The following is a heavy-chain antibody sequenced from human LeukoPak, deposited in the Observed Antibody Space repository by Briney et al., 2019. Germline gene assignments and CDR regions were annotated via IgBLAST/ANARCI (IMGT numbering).Heavy chain of an antibody. CDR2: ISTGGGGT. CDR3: AKDRPENY. CDR1: GFTFSSYG. V-gene: IGHV3-23*01. Sequence: GGTLRLSCAASGFTFSSYGMSWVRQAPGKGLEWVSTISTGGGGTYYADSVKGRFTISRDNSKNTLYLQMNSLRADDTAVHYCAKDRPENYWGQGTLVTVSS. J-gene: IGHJ4*02. D-gene: IGHD1-14*01.